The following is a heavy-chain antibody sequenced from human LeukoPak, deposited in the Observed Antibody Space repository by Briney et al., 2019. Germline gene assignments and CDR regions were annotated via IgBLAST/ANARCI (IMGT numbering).Heavy chain of an antibody. D-gene: IGHD1-26*01. CDR2: IYYSGST. Sequence: SETLSLTCTVSGGSISSGDYYWSWIRQPPGKGLEWIGYIYYSGSTYYNPSLKSRVTISVDTSQNQFSLKLSSVTAADTAVYYCARGRGELLVYWGQGTLVTVSS. J-gene: IGHJ4*02. CDR3: ARGRGELLVY. V-gene: IGHV4-30-4*01. CDR1: GGSISSGDYY.